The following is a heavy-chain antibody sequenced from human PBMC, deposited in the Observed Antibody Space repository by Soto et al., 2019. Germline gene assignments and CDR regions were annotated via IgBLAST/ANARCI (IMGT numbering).Heavy chain of an antibody. V-gene: IGHV4-59*08. J-gene: IGHJ6*03. CDR3: ARHRTYYDFWSGYDLVEYYYYYMDV. CDR2: IYYSGST. Sequence: PSETLSLTCTVSGGSISSYYWSWIRQPPGKGLEWIGYIYYSGSTNYNPSLKSRVTISVDTSKNQFSLKLSSVTAADTAVYYCARHRTYYDFWSGYDLVEYYYYYMDVWGKGTTVTVSS. CDR1: GGSISSYY. D-gene: IGHD3-3*01.